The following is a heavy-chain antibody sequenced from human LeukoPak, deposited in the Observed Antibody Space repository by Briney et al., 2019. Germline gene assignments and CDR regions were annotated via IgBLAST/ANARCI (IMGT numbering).Heavy chain of an antibody. J-gene: IGHJ6*03. CDR3: ARDRQSSSWLYYYYYYYMDV. V-gene: IGHV3-7*01. CDR2: IKQDGSEK. CDR1: GFTFSSYW. D-gene: IGHD6-13*01. Sequence: GGSLRLSCAASGFTFSSYWMSWVRQAPGKGLEWVANIKQDGSEKYYVDSVKGRFTISRDNAKNSLYLQMNSLRAEDTAVYYCARDRQSSSWLYYYYYYYMDVWGKGTTVTVSS.